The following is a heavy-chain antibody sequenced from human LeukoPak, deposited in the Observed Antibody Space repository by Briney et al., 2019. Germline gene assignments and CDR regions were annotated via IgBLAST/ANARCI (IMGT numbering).Heavy chain of an antibody. CDR3: ARVDYYGPGSYSELGLRKTTYFDY. CDR2: INHSGST. CDR1: GGPFSGYY. V-gene: IGHV4-34*01. Sequence: PSETLSLTCAVYGGPFSGYYWSWIRQPPGKGLEWIGEINHSGSTNYNPSLKSRVTISVDTSKSQFSLKLSSVTAADTAVYYCARVDYYGPGSYSELGLRKTTYFDYWGQGTLVTVSS. D-gene: IGHD3-10*01. J-gene: IGHJ4*02.